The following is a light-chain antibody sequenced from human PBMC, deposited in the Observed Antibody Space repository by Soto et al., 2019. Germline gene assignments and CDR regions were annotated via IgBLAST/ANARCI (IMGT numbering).Light chain of an antibody. V-gene: IGKV1-39*01. CDR2: AAS. CDR3: DQSYSMSWT. CDR1: QSITTY. Sequence: DIQMTQSPSSLSASVGDRVTITCRANQSITTYLNWYQQKPGKAPKVLIYAASTLKSGVPSRFSGSGSGTDFTIPISSLQAADFVAYYCDQSYSMSWTFGQGTKVDI. J-gene: IGKJ1*01.